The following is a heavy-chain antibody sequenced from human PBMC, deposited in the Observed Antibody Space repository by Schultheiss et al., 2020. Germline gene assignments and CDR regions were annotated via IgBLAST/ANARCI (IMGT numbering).Heavy chain of an antibody. Sequence: SETLSLTCTVSGGSISSGGYYWSWIRQHPGKGLEWIAYIHYSGSPYYNPSLKSRVTMSVDTSKNQFSLKLSSVTAADTAVYYCARSSYGITIFGVPTYYGMDVWGKGTTVTVSS. V-gene: IGHV4-31*03. J-gene: IGHJ6*04. CDR1: GGSISSGGYY. CDR3: ARSSYGITIFGVPTYYGMDV. CDR2: IHYSGSP. D-gene: IGHD3-3*01.